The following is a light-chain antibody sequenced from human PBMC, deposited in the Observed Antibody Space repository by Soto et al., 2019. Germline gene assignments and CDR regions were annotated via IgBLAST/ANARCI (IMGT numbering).Light chain of an antibody. CDR3: QKYNSAPWT. Sequence: DIQMTQSPSSLSASVGDRVTITCWASQGISNYLAWYQQKPGKVPKLLIYAASTLQSGVPSRFSGSGSGTDFTLTISSLQPEDAATYYCQKYNSAPWTFGQGTKVEIK. CDR2: AAS. V-gene: IGKV1-27*01. CDR1: QGISNY. J-gene: IGKJ1*01.